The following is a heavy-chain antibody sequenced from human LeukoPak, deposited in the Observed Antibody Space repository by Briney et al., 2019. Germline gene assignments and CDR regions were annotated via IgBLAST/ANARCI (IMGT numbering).Heavy chain of an antibody. V-gene: IGHV1-18*01. J-gene: IGHJ5*02. CDR1: GYTFTSYG. CDR2: ISAYNGNT. CDR3: ARARITIFGVVIIGPFDP. D-gene: IGHD3-3*01. Sequence: GASVKVSCKASGYTFTSYGISWVRQAPGQGLEWMGWISAYNGNTNYAQKLQGRVTMTTDTSTSTAYMELRSLRSDDTAVYYCARARITIFGVVIIGPFDPWGQGTLVTVSS.